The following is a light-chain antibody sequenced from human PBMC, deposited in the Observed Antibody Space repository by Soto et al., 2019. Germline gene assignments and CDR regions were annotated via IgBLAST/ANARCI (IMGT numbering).Light chain of an antibody. CDR1: QSISSW. Sequence: DIQMTQSPSSLSASVGDRVTITCWASQSISSWLAWYQQKPGKAPKLLIYDASSLKSGVPSRFSGSGSGTEFTLTTSSLQPDDFATYYCQQYNSYRTFGQGTKVDIK. J-gene: IGKJ1*01. V-gene: IGKV1-5*01. CDR2: DAS. CDR3: QQYNSYRT.